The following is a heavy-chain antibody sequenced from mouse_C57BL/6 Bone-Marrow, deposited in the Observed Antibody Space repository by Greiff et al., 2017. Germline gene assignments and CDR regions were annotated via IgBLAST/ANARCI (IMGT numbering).Heavy chain of an antibody. CDR2: LWGGGST. D-gene: IGHD1-1*02. V-gene: IGHV2-9*01. J-gene: IGHJ4*01. CDR3: AKHRGGMDY. Sequence: VQLVESGPGLVAPSQCLSITCTVSGFSLTSYGVDWVRQPPGKGLEWLGVLWGGGSTNYTSALMSRLSISKDNSKRQVLLKMNRLQTGDTVMYYGAKHRGGMDYWGQGTSVTVSS. CDR1: GFSLTSYG.